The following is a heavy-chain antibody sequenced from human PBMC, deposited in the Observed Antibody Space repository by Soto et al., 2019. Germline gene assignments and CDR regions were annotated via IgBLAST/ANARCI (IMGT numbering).Heavy chain of an antibody. J-gene: IGHJ6*02. CDR3: ASPSYYDSIGYVGMDV. D-gene: IGHD3-22*01. Sequence: QVQLVQSGAEVKKPGSSVKVSCKASGGTFSSYAISWVRQAPGQGLEWMGGIIPIFGTANYAQKFRGRVTITADKSTSTAYMELTSLRSEDTSVYYCASPSYYDSIGYVGMDVWGQGPTVTVSS. CDR2: IIPIFGTA. V-gene: IGHV1-69*06. CDR1: GGTFSSYA.